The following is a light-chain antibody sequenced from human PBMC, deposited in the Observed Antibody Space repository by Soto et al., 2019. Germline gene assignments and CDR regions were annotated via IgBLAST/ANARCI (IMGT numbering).Light chain of an antibody. J-gene: IGKJ1*01. CDR1: QGISSY. V-gene: IGKV1-9*01. Sequence: DIQMTQSPSALSASLGDRVTITCRASQGISSYLAWYQQKPGKAPELLIYAASTLQSGVPSRFSGSGSGTDFTLTISSLQPEDSATYYCQQLNTYPPWTFGQGTKVDIK. CDR2: AAS. CDR3: QQLNTYPPWT.